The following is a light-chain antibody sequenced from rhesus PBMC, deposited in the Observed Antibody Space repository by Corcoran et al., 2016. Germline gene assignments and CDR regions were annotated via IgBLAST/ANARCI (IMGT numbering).Light chain of an antibody. V-gene: IGKV1S14*01. Sequence: DIQMTQSPSSLSASVGDTVTITCRASQDIRNNLAWYQQKPGKAPTPLIHYAPKLESGVPSRFSGIGSGTDFTLNISSLQSEDFVIYYFQHHHTYPPTFGQGTKVEIK. CDR3: QHHHTYPPT. J-gene: IGKJ1*01. CDR1: QDIRNN. CDR2: YAP.